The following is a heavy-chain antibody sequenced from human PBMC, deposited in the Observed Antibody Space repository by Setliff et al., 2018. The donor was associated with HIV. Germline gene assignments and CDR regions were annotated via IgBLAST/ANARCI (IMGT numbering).Heavy chain of an antibody. CDR1: GYSVSGGYY. D-gene: IGHD6-13*01. CDR2: MYDSETT. Sequence: SETLSLTCIVSGYSVSGGYYWGWIRQPPGKGLQWIGAMYDSETTYYNPSLKSRVTMSVDASRNRFPLKLSSVTAADTAVYYCATYSSSWPDYWGQGTLVTVSS. J-gene: IGHJ4*02. CDR3: ATYSSSWPDY. V-gene: IGHV4-38-2*02.